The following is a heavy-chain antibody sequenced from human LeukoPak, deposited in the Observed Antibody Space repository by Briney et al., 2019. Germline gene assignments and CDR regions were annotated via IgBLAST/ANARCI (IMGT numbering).Heavy chain of an antibody. D-gene: IGHD6-13*01. Sequence: ASVKVSRKASGYTFTSYAMNWVRQAPGQGLEWMGWINTNTGNPTYAQGFTGRFVFSLDTSVSTAYLQISSLKAEDTAVYYCARVSSSWYFYYYMDVWGKGTTVTVPS. V-gene: IGHV7-4-1*02. CDR1: GYTFTSYA. J-gene: IGHJ6*03. CDR2: INTNTGNP. CDR3: ARVSSSWYFYYYMDV.